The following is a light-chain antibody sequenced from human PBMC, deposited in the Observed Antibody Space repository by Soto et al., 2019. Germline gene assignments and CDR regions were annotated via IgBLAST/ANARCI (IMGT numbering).Light chain of an antibody. J-gene: IGKJ1*01. CDR3: QKYNKAPWT. V-gene: IGKV1-27*01. CDR2: AAS. CDR1: QAISDY. Sequence: DIPMTQSPSSLSASLGDRVTITCRASQAISDYLAWYQQKPGNPPNLLISAASTLQSGVPSRFRGSGAGTDFTLTITSLQPEDVATYYCQKYNKAPWTFGQGTKVEIK.